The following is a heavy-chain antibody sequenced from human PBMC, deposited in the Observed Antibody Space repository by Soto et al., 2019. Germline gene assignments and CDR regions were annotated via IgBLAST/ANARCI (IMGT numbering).Heavy chain of an antibody. V-gene: IGHV4-31*03. CDR2: MHYRGRA. J-gene: IGHJ4*01. Sequence: QVQLQESGPGLVKPSATMSLTSNVSGGSINSGGYYWGWILQHPGKCLEWIGYMHYRGRASYNPSLKSRGYISLDTSVHHYAITLNSVTAADTSEYKCARCRKAIGFDAWGHGTLVTVSS. CDR3: ARCRKAIGFDA. CDR1: GGSINSGGYY. D-gene: IGHD2-15*01.